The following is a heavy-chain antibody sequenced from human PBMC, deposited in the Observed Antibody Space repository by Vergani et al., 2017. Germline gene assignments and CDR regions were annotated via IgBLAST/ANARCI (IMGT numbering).Heavy chain of an antibody. Sequence: QVQVVQSGAAVKKSGASVKVSCKTSAYTFSNYYMHWVRQAPGQGLEWMGIINPSGGHTNYAQKFQGRVTMTSDTSTSTVYMELSSLRSEDTAIYYCARGDYGILTGYRYWGQGTLVTVSA. CDR3: ARGDYGILTGYRY. CDR2: INPSGGHT. D-gene: IGHD3-9*01. CDR1: AYTFSNYY. V-gene: IGHV1-46*03. J-gene: IGHJ4*02.